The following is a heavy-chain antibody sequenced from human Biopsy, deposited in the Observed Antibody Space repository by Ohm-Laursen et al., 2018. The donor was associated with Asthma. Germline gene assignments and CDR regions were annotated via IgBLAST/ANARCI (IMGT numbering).Heavy chain of an antibody. J-gene: IGHJ4*02. CDR3: ASDFPKDYVRYNFQF. CDR2: HDHEEGGT. CDR1: GYSLTDLS. V-gene: IGHV1-24*01. Sequence: ASVKVSCKLSGYSLTDLSMHWVRQAPGQGLEWMGGHDHEEGGTVNARRFQGRVTMTEDTSTDTAYMELSSLSSDDTAVYYCASDFPKDYVRYNFQFWGQGTLVTVYS. D-gene: IGHD4-17*01.